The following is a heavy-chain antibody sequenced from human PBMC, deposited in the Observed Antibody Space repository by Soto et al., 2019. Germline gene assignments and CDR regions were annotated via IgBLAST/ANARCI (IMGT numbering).Heavy chain of an antibody. CDR1: GGSISSYY. CDR3: TRDIWIAVAGTGGYYYGMDV. D-gene: IGHD6-19*01. V-gene: IGHV4-4*07. Sequence: PSETLSLTCTVSGGSISSYYWSWIRQPAGKGLEWTGRIYTSGSTNYNPSLKSRVTMSVDTSKNQFSLKLSSVTAADTAVYYCTRDIWIAVAGTGGYYYGMDVWGQGTTVTVS. J-gene: IGHJ6*02. CDR2: IYTSGST.